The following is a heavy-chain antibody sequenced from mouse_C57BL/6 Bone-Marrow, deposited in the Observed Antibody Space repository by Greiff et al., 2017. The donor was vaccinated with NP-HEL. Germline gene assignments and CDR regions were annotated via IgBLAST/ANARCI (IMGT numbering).Heavy chain of an antibody. V-gene: IGHV1-5*01. CDR3: TMEGLRSWFAY. CDR2: IYPGNSDT. J-gene: IGHJ3*01. Sequence: EVQLQQSGTVLARPGASVKMSCKTSGYTFTSYWMHWVKQRPGQGLEWIGAIYPGNSDTSSNQTFKGKAKLTAVTSASTAYMELSSLTNEDSAVYYCTMEGLRSWFAYWGQGTLVTVSA. CDR1: GYTFTSYW. D-gene: IGHD2-4*01.